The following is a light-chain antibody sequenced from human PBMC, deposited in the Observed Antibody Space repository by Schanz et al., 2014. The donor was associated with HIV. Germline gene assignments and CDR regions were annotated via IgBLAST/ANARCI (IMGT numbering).Light chain of an antibody. Sequence: IQLTQSPPSLSTSVGERVTITCRASAGIGSRVAWYQQSPGKAPKLLIYSASTLQTGVPSRFSGSGYGTDFTLTINSLQPEDFATYYCLQLTSYPLTFGGGTRVENK. J-gene: IGKJ4*01. V-gene: IGKV1-9*01. CDR1: AGIGSR. CDR2: SAS. CDR3: LQLTSYPLT.